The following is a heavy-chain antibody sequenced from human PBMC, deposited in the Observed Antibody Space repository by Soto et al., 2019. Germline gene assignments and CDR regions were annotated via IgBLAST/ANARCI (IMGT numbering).Heavy chain of an antibody. D-gene: IGHD6-19*01. J-gene: IGHJ4*02. CDR2: AYHNGLT. Sequence: PSETLSLTCAFSCDSVTSNVWWSWVRQPPGKGLEWIGEAYHNGLTDYNPSLKSRVTMSVDTSKNEFSLKLTSLTAADTAIYYCARDAAVPGESDRFDYWGQGTLVTVSS. V-gene: IGHV4-4*02. CDR3: ARDAAVPGESDRFDY. CDR1: CDSVTSNVW.